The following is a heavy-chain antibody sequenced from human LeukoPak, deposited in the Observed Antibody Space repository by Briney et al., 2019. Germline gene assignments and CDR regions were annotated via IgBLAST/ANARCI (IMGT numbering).Heavy chain of an antibody. V-gene: IGHV3-23*01. J-gene: IGHJ4*02. CDR3: PEDIGQTSF. Sequence: GGSLRLSCAASGFTFSSYAMSWVRQAPGKGLEWVSVISSSGSNTYYADSVKGRFTISRDNSKNTLSLQMNSLRVEDTAVYYCPEDIGQTSFGGRGTLVTVSS. D-gene: IGHD3-16*01. CDR2: ISSSGSNT. CDR1: GFTFSSYA.